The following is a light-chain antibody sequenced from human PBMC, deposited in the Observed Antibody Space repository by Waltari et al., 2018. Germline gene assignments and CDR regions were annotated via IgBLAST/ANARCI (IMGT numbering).Light chain of an antibody. J-gene: IGKJ3*01. CDR2: TVS. V-gene: IGKV1-39*01. Sequence: DIQMTQSPSSLSASVGDRVTIGCRATQNITRYLNWYQQKPGKAPNLLIHTVSKLHSGVPSRFSGSGSGTDFTLAISSLQPEGFASYYCQQSYDYPFTFGPGTTVDLK. CDR1: QNITRY. CDR3: QQSYDYPFT.